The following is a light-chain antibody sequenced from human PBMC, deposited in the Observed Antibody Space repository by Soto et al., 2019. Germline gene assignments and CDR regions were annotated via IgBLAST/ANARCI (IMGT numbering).Light chain of an antibody. CDR2: GAS. V-gene: IGKV3-15*01. Sequence: EIVFTQNPATLAVSPGERATLSCRASLSSSNLAWYQQKPGQSPRLLIHGASTRAPGIPARFSGSGSGTEFTLTISSLQSEDFAVYYCQQYANWPPMYTFGQGTKLEIK. CDR1: LSSSN. J-gene: IGKJ2*01. CDR3: QQYANWPPMYT.